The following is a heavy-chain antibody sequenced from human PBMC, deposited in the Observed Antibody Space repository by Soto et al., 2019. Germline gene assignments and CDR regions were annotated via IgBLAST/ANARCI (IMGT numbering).Heavy chain of an antibody. CDR1: GFTFSSYA. CDR2: ISSNGGST. J-gene: IGHJ3*02. Sequence: GSLRLSCAASGFTFSSYAMHWVRQAPGKGLEYVSAISSNGGSTYYANSVKGRFTISRDNSKNTLYLQMGSLRAEDMAVYYCARDRGSYAFDIWGQGTMVTVSS. D-gene: IGHD5-12*01. V-gene: IGHV3-64*01. CDR3: ARDRGSYAFDI.